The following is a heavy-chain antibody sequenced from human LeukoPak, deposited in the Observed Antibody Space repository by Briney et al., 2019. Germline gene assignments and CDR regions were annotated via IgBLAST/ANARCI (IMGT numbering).Heavy chain of an antibody. Sequence: SETLSLTCTVSGGSISNYYWSWIRQPPGKGLEWIGYIYTSGSTNYNPSLKSRVTISVDTSKNHFSLKLSSVTAADTAVYYCARVDSSDYHSDYWGQGTLVTVSS. D-gene: IGHD3-22*01. CDR3: ARVDSSDYHSDY. CDR2: IYTSGST. CDR1: GGSISNYY. J-gene: IGHJ4*02. V-gene: IGHV4-4*09.